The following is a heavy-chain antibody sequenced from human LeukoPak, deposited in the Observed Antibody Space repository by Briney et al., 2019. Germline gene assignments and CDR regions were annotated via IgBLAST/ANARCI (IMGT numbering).Heavy chain of an antibody. V-gene: IGHV3-53*01. CDR3: ARGSGGGRSSAPFDY. Sequence: GGSLRLSCAASGFTASSNYMSWVRQAPGKGLEWVSVIYSGGSTYYADSVKGRFTISRDNSKNTLYLQMNSLRAEDTAVYYCARGSGGGRSSAPFDYWGQGTLVTVSS. CDR2: IYSGGST. D-gene: IGHD3-16*01. CDR1: GFTASSNY. J-gene: IGHJ4*02.